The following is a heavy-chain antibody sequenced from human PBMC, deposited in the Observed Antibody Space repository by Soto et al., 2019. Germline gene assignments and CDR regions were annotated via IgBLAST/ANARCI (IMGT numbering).Heavy chain of an antibody. J-gene: IGHJ6*02. V-gene: IGHV1-2*02. CDR2: INPNSGVT. D-gene: IGHD3-10*01. Sequence: QVQLVQSGAEVKKPGASVKVSCKASGYTFTGYYMHWVRQAPGQGLEWMGWINPNSGVTNYAQKFQGRVTMTRDTSISTADMELSRLRSDDTAVYYCARERRYYGSGSYWSEYYYYGMDVWGQGTTVTVSS. CDR1: GYTFTGYY. CDR3: ARERRYYGSGSYWSEYYYYGMDV.